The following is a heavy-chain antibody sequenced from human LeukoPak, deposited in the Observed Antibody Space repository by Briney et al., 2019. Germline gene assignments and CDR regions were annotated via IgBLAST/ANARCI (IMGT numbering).Heavy chain of an antibody. CDR2: INPNSGGT. Sequence: ASVKVSCKASGYTFTGYYMHWVRQAPGQGLEWMGWINPNSGGTNYAQKFQGRVTMTRDTSISTACMELSRLRSDDTAVYYCARVSVLEWLPKDYWGQGTLVTVSS. CDR3: ARVSVLEWLPKDY. J-gene: IGHJ4*02. V-gene: IGHV1-2*02. CDR1: GYTFTGYY. D-gene: IGHD3-3*01.